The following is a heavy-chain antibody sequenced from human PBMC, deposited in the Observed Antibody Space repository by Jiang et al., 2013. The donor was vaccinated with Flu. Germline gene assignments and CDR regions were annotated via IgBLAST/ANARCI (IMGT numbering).Heavy chain of an antibody. D-gene: IGHD2-2*01. CDR1: GFTVSSNY. V-gene: IGHV3-66*01. Sequence: VQLLESGGGLVQPGGSLRLSCAASGFTVSSNYMSWVRQAPGKGLEWVSVIYSGGSTYYADSVKGRFTISRDNSKNTLYLQMNSLRAEDTAVYYCARVSPPPSWDFDYWGQGTLVTVSS. CDR3: ARVSPPPSWDFDY. CDR2: IYSGGST. J-gene: IGHJ4*02.